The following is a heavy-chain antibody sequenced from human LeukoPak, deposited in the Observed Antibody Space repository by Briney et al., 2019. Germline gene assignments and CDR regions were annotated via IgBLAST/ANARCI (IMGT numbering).Heavy chain of an antibody. Sequence: GGSLRVSCAASGFIFDNYGMSWVRQAPGKGLEWVSGINWNGDSAGYADSVKGRFTISRDNAKNSLYLQMNSLRVEDTALYHCARGQQPDYWGQGTLVTVSS. V-gene: IGHV3-20*01. J-gene: IGHJ4*02. D-gene: IGHD6-13*01. CDR2: INWNGDSA. CDR1: GFIFDNYG. CDR3: ARGQQPDY.